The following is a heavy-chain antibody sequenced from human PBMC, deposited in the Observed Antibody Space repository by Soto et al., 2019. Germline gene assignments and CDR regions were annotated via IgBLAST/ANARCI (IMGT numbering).Heavy chain of an antibody. Sequence: EVQLVESGGALVQPGGSLRLSCAASGFTFSSYWMHWVRQAPGKELVWVSRINSDGSSTSYADSVKGRFTISRDNAKNTLYLQMNSLRAEDTAVYYCARTSLVVAAATREDYWGQGTLVTVSS. J-gene: IGHJ4*02. CDR1: GFTFSSYW. V-gene: IGHV3-74*01. CDR3: ARTSLVVAAATREDY. CDR2: INSDGSST. D-gene: IGHD2-15*01.